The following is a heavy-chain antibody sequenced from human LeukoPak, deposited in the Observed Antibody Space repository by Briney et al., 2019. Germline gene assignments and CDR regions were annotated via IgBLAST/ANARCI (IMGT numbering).Heavy chain of an antibody. D-gene: IGHD5-12*01. V-gene: IGHV4-38-2*01. CDR1: GYSISSGYY. CDR3: ARRTMVATVDY. Sequence: SETLSLTCAVSGYSISSGYYWGWIRQPPGKGLEWIGSIYHSGTTYYNPSLKSRVTISVDTSKNQFSLKLSSMTAADTAVYYCARRTMVATVDYWGQGTLVTVSS. J-gene: IGHJ4*02. CDR2: IYHSGTT.